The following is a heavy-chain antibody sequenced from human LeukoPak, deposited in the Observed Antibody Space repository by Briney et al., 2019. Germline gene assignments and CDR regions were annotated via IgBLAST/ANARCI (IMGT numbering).Heavy chain of an antibody. CDR1: GGSISRSRDY. CDR2: IYYSGST. V-gene: IGHV4-39*07. D-gene: IGHD3-3*01. J-gene: IGHJ6*03. CDR3: ASLLTIFDYYYYMDV. Sequence: SETLSLTCTVSGGSISRSRDYWGWIRQPPGKGLEWIGSIYYSGSTYYNPSLKSRVTISGDTSKNRFSLKLSSVTAADTAVYYCASLLTIFDYYYYMDVWGKGTTVTVSS.